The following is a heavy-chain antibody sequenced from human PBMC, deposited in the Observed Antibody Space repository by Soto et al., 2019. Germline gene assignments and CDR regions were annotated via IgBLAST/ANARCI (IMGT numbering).Heavy chain of an antibody. CDR3: AVEQWDWFDP. Sequence: QVQLQESGPGLVKPSETLSLTCSVSGGSVNNNKYYWSWIRQPPGKGLEWIGYMYYGGSTDYNPSLKNRVTTSIDTSKNQFSLSLTSVTAADTAVYYCAVEQWDWFDPWGQGTLVTVSS. V-gene: IGHV4-61*01. J-gene: IGHJ5*02. CDR1: GGSVNNNKYY. D-gene: IGHD1-26*01. CDR2: MYYGGST.